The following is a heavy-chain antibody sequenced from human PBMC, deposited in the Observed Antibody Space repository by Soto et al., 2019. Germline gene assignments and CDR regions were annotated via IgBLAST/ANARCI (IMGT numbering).Heavy chain of an antibody. J-gene: IGHJ2*01. Sequence: QVQLVQSGAEVRKPGSSVKVSCKASGGTFSRHAISWVRQAPGQGLEWMGGIIPIFGTANHAQKFQGRVTIIADESTSTVYMELSSLRSEDTAMYYCARKETLYYYDSSGYGDWYFDLWGRGTLVTVSS. CDR3: ARKETLYYYDSSGYGDWYFDL. D-gene: IGHD3-22*01. CDR1: GGTFSRHA. CDR2: IIPIFGTA. V-gene: IGHV1-69*01.